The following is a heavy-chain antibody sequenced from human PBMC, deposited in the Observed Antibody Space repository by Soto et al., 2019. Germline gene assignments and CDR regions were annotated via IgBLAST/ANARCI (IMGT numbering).Heavy chain of an antibody. CDR2: ISTSGDRP. D-gene: IGHD3-3*01. V-gene: IGHV3-23*01. J-gene: IGHJ6*02. CDR1: GFKFSGYA. CDR3: ARVQTRSYYDFWSGQYYYYGMDV. Sequence: GSLRLSCAGSGFKFSGYAMTWVRQDPGKGLEWVSVISTSGDRPDYADSVKGRFTISRDNAKNSLYLQMNSLRAEDTAVYYCARVQTRSYYDFWSGQYYYYGMDVWGQGTTVTVSS.